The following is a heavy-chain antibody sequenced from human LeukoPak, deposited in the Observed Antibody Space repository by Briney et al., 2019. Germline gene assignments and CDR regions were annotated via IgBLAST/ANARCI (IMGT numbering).Heavy chain of an antibody. Sequence: GGSLRLSCAASGFTFSSYGMHWVRQAPGKGLEWVAVISYDGSNKYYADSVKGRFTISRDNSKNTLYLQMNSLRAEDTAVYYCASITMVRGAFSPKAFDIWGQGTMVTVSS. CDR1: GFTFSSYG. CDR3: ASITMVRGAFSPKAFDI. V-gene: IGHV3-30*03. D-gene: IGHD3-10*01. CDR2: ISYDGSNK. J-gene: IGHJ3*02.